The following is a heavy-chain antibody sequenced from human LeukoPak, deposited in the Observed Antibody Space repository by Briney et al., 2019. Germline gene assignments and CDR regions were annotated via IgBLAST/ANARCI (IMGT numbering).Heavy chain of an antibody. Sequence: SETLSLTCTVSGGSISSSSYYWGWIRQPPGKGLEWIGSIYYSGSTYYNPSLKSRVTISVDTSKNQFSLKLSSVTAADTAVYYCARLIAVAGRDYWGQGTLVTVSS. D-gene: IGHD6-19*01. J-gene: IGHJ4*02. CDR3: ARLIAVAGRDY. CDR2: IYYSGST. V-gene: IGHV4-39*01. CDR1: GGSISSSSYY.